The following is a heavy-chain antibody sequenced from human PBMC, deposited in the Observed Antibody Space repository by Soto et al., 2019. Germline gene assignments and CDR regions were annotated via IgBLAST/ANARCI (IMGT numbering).Heavy chain of an antibody. Sequence: QVTLKESGPVLVKTTETLTLTCAVSGFSLGNGGMGVTWSRQTPGRALEWLAHIFPTDEKSYNTTLKNSPGISKDTSKGQVVLTMTDVNPLDTATYYWARIFGAGWSGGVRYYGMDVWGQGTAVTVSS. J-gene: IGHJ6*02. V-gene: IGHV2-26*01. D-gene: IGHD6-19*01. CDR3: ARIFGAGWSGGVRYYGMDV. CDR2: IFPTDEK. CDR1: GFSLGNGGMG.